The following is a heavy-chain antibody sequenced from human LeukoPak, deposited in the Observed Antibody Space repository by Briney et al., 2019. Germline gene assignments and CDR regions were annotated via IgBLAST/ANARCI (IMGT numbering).Heavy chain of an antibody. D-gene: IGHD1-14*01. CDR3: ARGTLFMWPTLRDY. V-gene: IGHV3-30*04. Sequence: GGSLRLSCAASGFTFSDYAMYWVRQAPGKGLEWVAVISSEGSMKDYGDSVKGRFTVSRDNSKSTLFLEMSSLRPDDTALYYFARGTLFMWPTLRDYWGQGPRVTVS. CDR2: ISSEGSMK. J-gene: IGHJ4*02. CDR1: GFTFSDYA.